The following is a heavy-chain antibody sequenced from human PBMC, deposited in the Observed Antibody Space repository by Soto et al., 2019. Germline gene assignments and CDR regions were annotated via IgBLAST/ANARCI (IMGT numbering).Heavy chain of an antibody. Sequence: QVQLVESGGGVVQPGRSLRLSCAASGFTFSSYGMHWVRQAPGKGLEWVAVISYDGSNKYYEDSVKARFTISRDDSKNTLYLQMNSLRAEDTTVYYCAKDLQDTRYDFWNGYFYYYYGMDVWGQGTTVTVSS. J-gene: IGHJ6*02. CDR3: AKDLQDTRYDFWNGYFYYYYGMDV. CDR2: ISYDGSNK. CDR1: GFTFSSYG. V-gene: IGHV3-30*18. D-gene: IGHD3-3*01.